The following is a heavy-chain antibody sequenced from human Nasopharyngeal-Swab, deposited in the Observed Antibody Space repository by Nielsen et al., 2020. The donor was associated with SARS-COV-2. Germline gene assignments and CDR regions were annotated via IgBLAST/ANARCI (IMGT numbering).Heavy chain of an antibody. J-gene: IGHJ3*02. CDR3: ARQRNHVFDI. CDR2: ICRGGAT. Sequence: GEGMGRIGRICRGGATYYNASLKSRVTISVDTSKSQFSLKLPSVTAADTAMYYCARQRNHVFDIWGQGTMVTVSS. V-gene: IGHV4-39*01.